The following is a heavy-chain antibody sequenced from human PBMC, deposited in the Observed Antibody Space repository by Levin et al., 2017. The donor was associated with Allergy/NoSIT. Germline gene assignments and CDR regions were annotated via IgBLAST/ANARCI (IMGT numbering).Heavy chain of an antibody. CDR1: GYTFTVYY. Sequence: ASVKVSCKASGYTFTVYYMHWVRQAPGQGLEWMGWINPDSGATHYGEKFQGRVTVTRDTSISTAYMELSGLTSDDTAVYYCAKVIAGAVAFDYWGQGTPVTVSS. D-gene: IGHD6-19*01. CDR2: INPDSGAT. V-gene: IGHV1-2*02. J-gene: IGHJ4*02. CDR3: AKVIAGAVAFDY.